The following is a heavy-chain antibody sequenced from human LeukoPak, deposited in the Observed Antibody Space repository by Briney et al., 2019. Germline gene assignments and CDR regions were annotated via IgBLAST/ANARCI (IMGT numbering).Heavy chain of an antibody. J-gene: IGHJ3*02. V-gene: IGHV3-23*01. CDR2: ISGSGGNT. D-gene: IGHD1-1*01. CDR1: GFTFSSYA. Sequence: PGRSLRLSCAASGFTFSSYAMSWVRQAPGKGLEWVSAISGSGGNTYYADSVKGRFTISRDTSKDTLYLQMNSLRADDTAVYYCARDGFNDRSGDNDGFDMWGQGTMVTVSS. CDR3: ARDGFNDRSGDNDGFDM.